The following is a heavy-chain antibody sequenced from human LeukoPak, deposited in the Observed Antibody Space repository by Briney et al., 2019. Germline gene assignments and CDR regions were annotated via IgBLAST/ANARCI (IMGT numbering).Heavy chain of an antibody. V-gene: IGHV1-46*01. CDR2: INPSGGST. Sequence: ASVKVSCKASGYTFTSYYMHWVRQAPGQGLEWMGIINPSGGSTSYAQKFQGRVTITADESTSTAYMELSSLRSEDTAVYYCAGYFVDSSGYYAYYYGMDVWGQGTTVTVSS. CDR3: AGYFVDSSGYYAYYYGMDV. D-gene: IGHD3-22*01. CDR1: GYTFTSYY. J-gene: IGHJ6*02.